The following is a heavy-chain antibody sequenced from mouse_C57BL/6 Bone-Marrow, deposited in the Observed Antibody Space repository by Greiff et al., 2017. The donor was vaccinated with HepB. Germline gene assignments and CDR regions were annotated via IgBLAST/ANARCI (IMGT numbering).Heavy chain of an antibody. CDR3: ERHPRNSSFDY. CDR2: ISSGGSYT. CDR1: GFTFRSYG. J-gene: IGHJ2*01. Sequence: EVMLVESGGDLVKPGGSLQLSCAASGFTFRSYGMSWVRQTPDKRLEWVATISSGGSYTYYPDSVKGRFTISRDNAKNTLYLQMSSLKSEDTARYYCERHPRNSSFDYWGQGTTLTVSS. V-gene: IGHV5-6*01. D-gene: IGHD2-1*01.